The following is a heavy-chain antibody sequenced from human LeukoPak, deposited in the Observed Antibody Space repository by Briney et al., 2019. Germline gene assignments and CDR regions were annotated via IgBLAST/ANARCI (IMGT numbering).Heavy chain of an antibody. V-gene: IGHV4-39*01. CDR3: ARHAVGPKDNWFDP. J-gene: IGHJ5*02. CDR2: IFYTGSA. D-gene: IGHD1-26*01. Sequence: SETLSLTCTVSGGSISGSSYYWAWIRQPPGKGLEWIGDIFYTGSAYYNPSLKSRVTISVDTSKNQFSLRLTSVSAADPAVFYCARHAVGPKDNWFDPWGQGTLVTVSS. CDR1: GGSISGSSYY.